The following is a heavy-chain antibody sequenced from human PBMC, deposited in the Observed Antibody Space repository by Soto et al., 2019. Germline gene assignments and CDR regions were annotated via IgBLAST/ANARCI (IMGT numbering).Heavy chain of an antibody. V-gene: IGHV1-2*02. Sequence: XSVKVSCTASGYSFTGYFIHWVRQAPGQGLEWMGWIIPNSGSTKYAQNFQGRVTMTRDTSISTAYMELTSLTSDDTAVYYCARGAGGNTYFDSWGQGTLVTVSS. CDR2: IIPNSGST. D-gene: IGHD2-15*01. CDR3: ARGAGGNTYFDS. J-gene: IGHJ4*02. CDR1: GYSFTGYF.